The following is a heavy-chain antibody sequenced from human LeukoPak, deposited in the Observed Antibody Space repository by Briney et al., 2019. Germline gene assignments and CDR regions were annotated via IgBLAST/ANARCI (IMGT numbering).Heavy chain of an antibody. CDR2: INHSGST. V-gene: IGHV4-34*01. J-gene: IGHJ6*03. CDR3: ARGPRQPPLVTGHMDV. CDR1: GGSFSGYY. D-gene: IGHD2-8*02. Sequence: PSETLSLTCAVYGGSFSGYYWSWIRQPPGKGLEWIGEINHSGSTNYNPSLKSRVTISVDTSKNQFSLKLSSVTAADTAVYYCARGPRQPPLVTGHMDVWGKGTTVTVSS.